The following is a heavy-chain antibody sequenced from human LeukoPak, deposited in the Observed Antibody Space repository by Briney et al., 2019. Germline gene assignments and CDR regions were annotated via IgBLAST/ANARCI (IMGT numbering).Heavy chain of an antibody. CDR1: GGSISSYY. D-gene: IGHD6-25*01. CDR2: IYHTGST. Sequence: SETLSVTCTVTGGSISSYYWSWIRQPPGKGLEWIANIYHTGSTNYNPSLSSRVTISIDTAKNQFSLKLTSVTAADTAVYYCARRGRNSSGWQDYLWGQGTLVTVSS. CDR3: ARRGRNSSGWQDYL. V-gene: IGHV4-59*01. J-gene: IGHJ4*02.